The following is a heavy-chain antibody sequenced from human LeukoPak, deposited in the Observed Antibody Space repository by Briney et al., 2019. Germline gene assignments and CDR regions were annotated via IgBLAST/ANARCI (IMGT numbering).Heavy chain of an antibody. D-gene: IGHD2-15*01. CDR3: ARALTGGGTFDAFDI. J-gene: IGHJ3*02. V-gene: IGHV3-48*03. CDR1: GFTFSSYE. Sequence: GGSLRLSCAASGFTFSSYEMNWVRQAPGKGLEWVSYISSSGSTIYYADSVKGRFTISRDNAKNSLYLQMNSLRAEDTAVYYCARALTGGGTFDAFDIWGQGTMVTVSS. CDR2: ISSSGSTI.